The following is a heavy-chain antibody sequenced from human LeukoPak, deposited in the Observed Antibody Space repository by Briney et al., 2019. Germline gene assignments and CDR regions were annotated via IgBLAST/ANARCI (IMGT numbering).Heavy chain of an antibody. CDR3: ARVPCGGDCYSGHYYYGMDV. CDR2: INPSGGST. V-gene: IGHV1-46*01. Sequence: ASVKVSCKASGYTFTSYYMHWVRQAPGQGLEWMGIINPSGGSTSYAQKFQGRVTITRDTSASTAYMELSSLRSEDTAVYYCARVPCGGDCYSGHYYYGMDVWGQGTTVTVSS. D-gene: IGHD2-21*02. J-gene: IGHJ6*02. CDR1: GYTFTSYY.